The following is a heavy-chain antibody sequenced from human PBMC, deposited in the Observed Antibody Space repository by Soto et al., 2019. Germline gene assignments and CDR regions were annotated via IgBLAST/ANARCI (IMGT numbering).Heavy chain of an antibody. V-gene: IGHV1-69*13. CDR1: GGTFSSYA. CDR3: ARGESGLDTAMVATDAFDI. D-gene: IGHD5-18*01. J-gene: IGHJ3*02. CDR2: IIPISDTT. Sequence: GASVKVSCKASGGTFSSYAISWVRQAPGQGLEWMGGIIPISDTTNYAQKFQGRVTITADESTSTAYMELSSLRSEDTAVYYCARGESGLDTAMVATDAFDIWGQGTMVTVSS.